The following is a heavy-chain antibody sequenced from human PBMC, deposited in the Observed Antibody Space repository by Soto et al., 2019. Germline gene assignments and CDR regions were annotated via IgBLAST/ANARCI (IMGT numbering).Heavy chain of an antibody. J-gene: IGHJ6*02. Sequence: SVKVSCKASGGTSSSYAISWVRQAPGQGLEWMGGIIPIFGTANYAQKFQGRVTITADESTSTAYMELSSLRSEDTAVYYCARYCSSTSCYTVDYYYGMDVWGQGTTVTVSS. D-gene: IGHD2-2*02. CDR2: IIPIFGTA. V-gene: IGHV1-69*13. CDR1: GGTSSSYA. CDR3: ARYCSSTSCYTVDYYYGMDV.